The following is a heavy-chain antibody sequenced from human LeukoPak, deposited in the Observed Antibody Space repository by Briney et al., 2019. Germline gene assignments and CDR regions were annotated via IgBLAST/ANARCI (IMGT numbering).Heavy chain of an antibody. CDR2: ISGSGDTT. CDR3: AKDSGYSSSWYH. Sequence: GGSLRLSCAASGFIFSNYAMRWVRQAPGKGLEWVAAISGSGDTTNYADSVKGRFTVSRDNSKNMLYLQMNSLRADDTAVYYCAKDSGYSSSWYHWGQGTLVTVSS. CDR1: GFIFSNYA. V-gene: IGHV3-23*01. J-gene: IGHJ5*02. D-gene: IGHD6-13*01.